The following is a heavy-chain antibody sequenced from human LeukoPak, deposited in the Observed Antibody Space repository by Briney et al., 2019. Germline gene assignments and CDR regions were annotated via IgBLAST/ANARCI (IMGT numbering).Heavy chain of an antibody. Sequence: ASVKVSCKASGYTFTGYYIHWVRQAPGQGLEWMGWFNPNSGGTNYAQRFQGWVTMTRDTSISTAYMELSRLRSDDTAVYYCAREDYGDSFWGQGTLVTVSS. V-gene: IGHV1-2*04. CDR2: FNPNSGGT. CDR3: AREDYGDSF. CDR1: GYTFTGYY. J-gene: IGHJ4*02. D-gene: IGHD4-17*01.